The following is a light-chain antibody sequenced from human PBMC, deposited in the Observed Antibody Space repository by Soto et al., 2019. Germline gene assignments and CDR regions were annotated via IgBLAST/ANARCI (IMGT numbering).Light chain of an antibody. J-gene: IGKJ2*01. CDR2: RVS. Sequence: EIVMTQSPATLSVSPGERAALSCRASQNISSSFAWYQQKPGQAPRLLMYRVSTRATGIPARFSGSGSGTELTLTISSLQSEDFAVYYCQQYYNWPRTFGQGTKLEIK. CDR1: QNISSS. CDR3: QQYYNWPRT. V-gene: IGKV3-15*01.